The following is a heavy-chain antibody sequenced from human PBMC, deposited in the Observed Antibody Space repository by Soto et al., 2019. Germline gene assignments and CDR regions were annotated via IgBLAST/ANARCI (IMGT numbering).Heavy chain of an antibody. Sequence: PSETLSLTCTVSGGSISSYYWSWIRQPPGRGLEWIGYIYYSGSTNYNPSLKSRVTISRDNAKNTLYLQMNSLRAEDTAVYYCVRDDIGLGIDYWGLGTLVTVSS. CDR1: GGSISSYY. CDR3: VRDDIGLGIDY. V-gene: IGHV4-59*12. CDR2: IYYSGST. D-gene: IGHD1-26*01. J-gene: IGHJ4*02.